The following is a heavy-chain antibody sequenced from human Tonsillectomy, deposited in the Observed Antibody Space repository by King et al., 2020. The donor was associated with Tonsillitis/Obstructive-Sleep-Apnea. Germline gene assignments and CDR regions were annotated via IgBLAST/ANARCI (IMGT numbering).Heavy chain of an antibody. CDR2: IDTSGNT. V-gene: IGHV4-4*07. CDR3: ARDLSSSPDNWFDP. D-gene: IGHD6-13*01. CDR1: GGSISSYY. J-gene: IGHJ5*02. Sequence: QLQESGPGLVKPSETLSLTCTVSGGSISSYYWSWIRQPAGKGLEWIGLIDTSGNTNYNPSLKTRVTMSVDTSKNQLSLKLSSVTAADTAVYYCARDLSSSPDNWFDPWGQGILVTVSS.